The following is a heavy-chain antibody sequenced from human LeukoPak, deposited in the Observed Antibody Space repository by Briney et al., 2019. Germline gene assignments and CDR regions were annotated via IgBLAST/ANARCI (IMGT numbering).Heavy chain of an antibody. V-gene: IGHV3-23*01. CDR3: ATYRQVLLPFES. J-gene: IGHJ4*02. CDR2: IFPSGGEI. Sequence: ETLSLTCTVSGGSISSSSYYWGWIRQPPGKGLEWVSSIFPSGGEIHYADSVRGRFTISRDNSKSTLSLQMNSLRVEDTAIYYCATYRQVLLPFESWGQGTLVTVSS. CDR1: GGSISSSSYY. D-gene: IGHD2-8*02.